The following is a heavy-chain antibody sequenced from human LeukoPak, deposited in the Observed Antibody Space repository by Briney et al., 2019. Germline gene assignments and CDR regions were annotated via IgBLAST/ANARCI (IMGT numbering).Heavy chain of an antibody. Sequence: ASVKVSCXASGYTFTGYYMHWVRQAPGQGLEWMGWINPNSGGTNYAQKFQGRVTMTRDTSISTAYMELSRLRSDDTAVYYCARYYCSSTSCAIDPWGQGTLVTVSS. CDR1: GYTFTGYY. CDR2: INPNSGGT. J-gene: IGHJ5*02. CDR3: ARYYCSSTSCAIDP. D-gene: IGHD2-2*01. V-gene: IGHV1-2*02.